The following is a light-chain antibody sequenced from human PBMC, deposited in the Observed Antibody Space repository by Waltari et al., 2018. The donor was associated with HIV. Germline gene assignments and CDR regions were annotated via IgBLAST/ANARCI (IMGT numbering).Light chain of an antibody. CDR2: GAS. Sequence: DTALTPSPGTLSLSPGEGAILSCRTSPPVSSSHLAWYQQKPGQAPRLLVYGASTRAAGIPDRFSGSGSGADFTLSISRLEPEDFAVYYCHQYGSLPETFGQGTKV. V-gene: IGKV3-20*01. CDR1: PPVSSSH. CDR3: HQYGSLPET. J-gene: IGKJ1*01.